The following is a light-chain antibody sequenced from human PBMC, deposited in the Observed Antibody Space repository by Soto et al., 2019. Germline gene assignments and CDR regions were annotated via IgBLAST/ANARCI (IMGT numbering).Light chain of an antibody. Sequence: DIQMTQSPSSLSASVGDRVTIPCRASQSISSHLNWYQQKPGKAPKLLIYPASSLQSGVPSRFSGSGSGTDFTLTISSLQPEDSATYYCQQSYSTFSWTFGQGTKVDIK. CDR2: PAS. V-gene: IGKV1-39*01. J-gene: IGKJ1*01. CDR3: QQSYSTFSWT. CDR1: QSISSH.